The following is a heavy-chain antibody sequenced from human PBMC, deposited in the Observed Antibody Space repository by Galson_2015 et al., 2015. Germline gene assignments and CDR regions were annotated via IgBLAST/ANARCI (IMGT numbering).Heavy chain of an antibody. CDR1: GFTFSNYA. CDR2: ISYDGSKE. V-gene: IGHV3-30*01. J-gene: IGHJ4*02. Sequence: SLRLSCAASGFTFSNYAMHWVRQAPGKGLEWLAVISYDGSKEYYADSVKGRFTISRDNSKNTLYLQMNSLTAEDTVVYFCARGATVTIFGTALDFWGRGTLVTVSS. CDR3: ARGATVTIFGTALDF. D-gene: IGHD3-3*01.